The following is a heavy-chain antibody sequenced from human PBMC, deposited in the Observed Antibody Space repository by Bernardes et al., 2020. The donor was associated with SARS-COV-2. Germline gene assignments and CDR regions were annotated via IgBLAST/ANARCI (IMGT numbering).Heavy chain of an antibody. CDR2: IDTDGRTT. D-gene: IGHD3-22*01. CDR1: GFTFSTYW. CDR3: ARSDFFDGSGYYFGH. V-gene: IGHV3-74*01. Sequence: GSLRLSCAVSGFTFSTYWMHWVRQAPGEGLVWVSRIDTDGRTTTYADSVKGRFTISRDNAKNTLYLRMNSLRAEDTAIYYCARSDFFDGSGYYFGHWGQGTLVTVSS. J-gene: IGHJ4*02.